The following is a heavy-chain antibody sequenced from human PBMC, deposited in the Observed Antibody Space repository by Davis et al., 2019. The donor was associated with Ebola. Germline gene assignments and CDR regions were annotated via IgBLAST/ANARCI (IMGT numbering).Heavy chain of an antibody. Sequence: ASVKVSCKASGYTFTSYYMHWVRQAPGKGLEWMGIINPSGGSTSYAQKFQGRVTITRNTSISTAYMELSRLRSEDTAVYYCARPPKKLYYDFWSGLNWFDPWGQGTLVTVSS. J-gene: IGHJ5*02. CDR2: INPSGGST. V-gene: IGHV1-46*01. D-gene: IGHD3-3*01. CDR1: GYTFTSYY. CDR3: ARPPKKLYYDFWSGLNWFDP.